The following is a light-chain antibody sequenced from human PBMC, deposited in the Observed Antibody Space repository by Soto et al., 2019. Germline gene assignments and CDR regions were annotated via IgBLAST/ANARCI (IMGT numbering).Light chain of an antibody. CDR2: GNT. Sequence: QSVLTQPPSVSGAPGQSITISCSGTSSNIGAGYDVHWYQQLPGTAPKLLIFGNTNRPSGVPDRFSGSKSGTSASLAIAGLQPEDEADYHCQLYDDTLSGMVFGGGTKLTVL. CDR1: SSNIGAGYD. CDR3: QLYDDTLSGMV. J-gene: IGLJ3*02. V-gene: IGLV1-40*02.